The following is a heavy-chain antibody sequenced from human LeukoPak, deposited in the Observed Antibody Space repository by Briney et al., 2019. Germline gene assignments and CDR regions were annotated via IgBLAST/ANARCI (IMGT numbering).Heavy chain of an antibody. CDR1: GFTFSSCT. Sequence: GGSLRLSCAASGFTFSSCTMGWVRQAPGKGLEWVSTITDGGGHSYYADSMKGRFRVSRDNFKNTLYLQMDSLRAEDTALYYCARVPAGTYGRYHDYWGQGTLVTVSS. CDR3: ARVPAGTYGRYHDY. D-gene: IGHD1-7*01. J-gene: IGHJ4*02. CDR2: ITDGGGHS. V-gene: IGHV3-23*01.